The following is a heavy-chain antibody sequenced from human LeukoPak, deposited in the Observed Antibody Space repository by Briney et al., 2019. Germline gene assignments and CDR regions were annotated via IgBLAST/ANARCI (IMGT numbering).Heavy chain of an antibody. CDR2: IYYSGST. V-gene: IGHV4-59*01. J-gene: IGHJ4*02. Sequence: PSETLSLTCTVSGGSISSYYWSWIRQPPGKGLEWIGYIYYSGSTNYNPSLKSRVTISVDTSKNQFSLKLSSVTAADTAVYYCARWDSYGYSGLDYWGQGTPVTVSS. CDR1: GGSISSYY. CDR3: ARWDSYGYSGLDY. D-gene: IGHD5-18*01.